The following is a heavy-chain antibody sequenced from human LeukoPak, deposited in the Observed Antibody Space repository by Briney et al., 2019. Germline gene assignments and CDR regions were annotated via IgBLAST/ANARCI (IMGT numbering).Heavy chain of an antibody. CDR2: INPDNGGT. V-gene: IGHV1-2*02. D-gene: IGHD1-26*01. CDR3: ARDLYSGIGTSYSDY. J-gene: IGHJ4*02. Sequence: ASVKVSCKASGYTFTGYYIHWVRQAPGQGLEWMGWINPDNGGTNYAQRFQGRVTMTRDTSISTAYMDLSSLISDDTAIYYCARDLYSGIGTSYSDYWGQGTLVTVSS. CDR1: GYTFTGYY.